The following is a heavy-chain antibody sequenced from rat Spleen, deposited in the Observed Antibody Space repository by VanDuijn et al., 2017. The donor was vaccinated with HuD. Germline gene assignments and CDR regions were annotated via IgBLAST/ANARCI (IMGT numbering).Heavy chain of an antibody. J-gene: IGHJ2*01. Sequence: EVHLVESGGGLVQPGRSLKLSCVASGFTFNNYWMTWIRQAPGKGLEWVASITHTGDTTYYPDSVKGRFTISRDNAKSTLYLQMNSLRSEDTATYYCTAGGGYWDSWGQGVMVTVSS. CDR2: ITHTGDTT. V-gene: IGHV5-31*01. CDR1: GFTFNNYW. D-gene: IGHD1-11*01. CDR3: TAGGGYWDS.